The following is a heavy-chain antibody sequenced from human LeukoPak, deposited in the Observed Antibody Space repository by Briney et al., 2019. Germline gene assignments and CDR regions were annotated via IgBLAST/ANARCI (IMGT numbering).Heavy chain of an antibody. V-gene: IGHV3-23*01. D-gene: IGHD3-22*01. CDR2: ISGSGGST. CDR1: GFSFRKYA. Sequence: GGSLRLSCVASGFSFRKYAMSWVRQAPGKGLEWVSAISGSGGSTYYADSVKGRFTISRDNSKNTLYLQMNSLRAEDTAVYYCAKEVVIFEGDYFDYWGQGTLVTVSS. CDR3: AKEVVIFEGDYFDY. J-gene: IGHJ4*02.